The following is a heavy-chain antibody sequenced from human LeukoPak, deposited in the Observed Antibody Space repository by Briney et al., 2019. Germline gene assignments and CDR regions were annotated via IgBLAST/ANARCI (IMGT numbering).Heavy chain of an antibody. J-gene: IGHJ6*03. CDR3: ARVAILYYYYMDV. Sequence: SETLSLTCIVSGGSISSYYWSWIRQAAGEGLEWIGRVYTSGSTNYNPSLKSRVTMSVDTSKNQFSLKLSSVTAADTAVYYCARVAILYYYYMDVWGKGTTVTVSS. V-gene: IGHV4-4*07. CDR2: VYTSGST. CDR1: GGSISSYY.